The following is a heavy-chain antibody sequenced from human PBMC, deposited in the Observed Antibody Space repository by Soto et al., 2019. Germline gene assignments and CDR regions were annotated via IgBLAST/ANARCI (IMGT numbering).Heavy chain of an antibody. CDR3: AKDLQPDDYVWGSYRYYGMDV. CDR2: IKQDGSEE. D-gene: IGHD3-16*02. Sequence: PGGSLRLSCVASGFTLSSYWMSWVRQAPGKGLEWVGHIKQDGSEEYYVDSVKGRFTVSRDNSKNTLYLQMNSLRAEDTAVYYCAKDLQPDDYVWGSYRYYGMDVWGQGTTVTVSS. V-gene: IGHV3-7*01. J-gene: IGHJ6*02. CDR1: GFTLSSYW.